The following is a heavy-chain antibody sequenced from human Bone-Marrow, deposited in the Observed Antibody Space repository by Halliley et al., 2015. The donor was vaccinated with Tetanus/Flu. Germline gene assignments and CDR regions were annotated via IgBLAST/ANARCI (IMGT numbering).Heavy chain of an antibody. CDR1: GFTFSSYE. V-gene: IGHV3-48*03. Sequence: SLRLSCAASGFTFSSYEMNWVRQAPGKGLEWLSYISTTATSIYYADSVKGRFTISRDNARNSVYLQMNSLKTDDTAVYYCAREGGLLGGYFADYWDQGTLVTVSS. D-gene: IGHD3-22*01. CDR2: ISTTATSI. J-gene: IGHJ4*02. CDR3: AREGGLLGGYFADY.